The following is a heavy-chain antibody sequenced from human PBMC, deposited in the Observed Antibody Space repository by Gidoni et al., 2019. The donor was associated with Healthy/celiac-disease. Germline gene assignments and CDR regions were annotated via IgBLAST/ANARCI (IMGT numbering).Heavy chain of an antibody. CDR2: IIPILGIA. CDR3: ARDIRAGSDAFDI. V-gene: IGHV1-69*04. CDR1: GDTFSSYA. Sequence: QVQLVQSGAEVKKPGSSVKVSFKASGDTFSSYAISWVRQAPGQGLEWMGRIIPILGIANYAQKFQGRVTITADKSTSTAYMELSSLRSEDTAVYYCARDIRAGSDAFDIWGQGTMVTVSS. D-gene: IGHD6-19*01. J-gene: IGHJ3*02.